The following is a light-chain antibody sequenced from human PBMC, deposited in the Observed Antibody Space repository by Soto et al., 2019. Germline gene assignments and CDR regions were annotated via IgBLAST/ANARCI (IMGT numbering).Light chain of an antibody. J-gene: IGKJ4*01. Sequence: DIVLTQSPDILSLSPGERATLSCRASQSVSNNYLAWYQQKPGQAPRLLIYGASNRATGIPDRFSGSGSGTDFSLTISRLEPEDFAVYYCQQYGSSPLTFGGGTKVDIK. CDR3: QQYGSSPLT. CDR1: QSVSNNY. V-gene: IGKV3-20*01. CDR2: GAS.